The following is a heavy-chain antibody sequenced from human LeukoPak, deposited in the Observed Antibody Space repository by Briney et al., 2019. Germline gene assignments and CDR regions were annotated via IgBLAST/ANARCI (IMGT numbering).Heavy chain of an antibody. CDR3: ARADEYDSSDL. V-gene: IGHV1-18*01. J-gene: IGHJ5*02. Sequence: GASVRVSCKASGYTFSNYGITWVRQAPGQGLEWMGWISAYNGNTNYAQKVQGRATVTTDTSTSTAYMELRSLRSDDTAIYYCARADEYDSSDLWGQGTLVTASS. CDR2: ISAYNGNT. D-gene: IGHD3-22*01. CDR1: GYTFSNYG.